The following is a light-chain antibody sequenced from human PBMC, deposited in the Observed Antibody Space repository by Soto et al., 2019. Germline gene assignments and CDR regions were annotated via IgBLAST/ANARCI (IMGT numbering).Light chain of an antibody. V-gene: IGKV2-28*01. CDR1: QSLLHSNGYNY. CDR2: LGS. CDR3: MQALQPPPA. J-gene: IGKJ3*01. Sequence: DIVMTQSPLSLPVTPGEPASISCRSSQSLLHSNGYNYLDWYLQKPGQSRQLLIYLGSNRASGVPDRFSGSVSGTDFTLKISRVEAEDVGVSYCMQALQPPPAFGPGTKVDIK.